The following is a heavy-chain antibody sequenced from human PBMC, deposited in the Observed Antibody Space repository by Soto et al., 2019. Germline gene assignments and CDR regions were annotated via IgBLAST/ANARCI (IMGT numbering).Heavy chain of an antibody. J-gene: IGHJ3*02. V-gene: IGHV4-59*01. D-gene: IGHD3-22*01. Sequence: SETLSLTCTVSGGSISSYYWSWIRRPPGEGLEWIGYIYYSGSTNYNPSLKSRVTISVDTSKNQFSLKLSSVTAADTAVYYCARVRKSWGYYYDPDAFDIWGQGTMVTVSS. CDR3: ARVRKSWGYYYDPDAFDI. CDR1: GGSISSYY. CDR2: IYYSGST.